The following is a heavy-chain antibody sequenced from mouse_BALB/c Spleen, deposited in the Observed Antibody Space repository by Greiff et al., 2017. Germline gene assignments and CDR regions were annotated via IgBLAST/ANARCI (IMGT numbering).Heavy chain of an antibody. J-gene: IGHJ2*01. Sequence: EVKLVESGGDLVKPGGSLKLSCAASGFTFSSYGMSWVRQTPDKRLEWVATISSGGSYTYYPDSVKGRFTISRDNAKNTLYLQMSSLKSEDTAMYYCARRGDYDYDEGYWGQGTTLTVSS. CDR3: ARRGDYDYDEGY. D-gene: IGHD2-4*01. V-gene: IGHV5-6*02. CDR1: GFTFSSYG. CDR2: ISSGGSYT.